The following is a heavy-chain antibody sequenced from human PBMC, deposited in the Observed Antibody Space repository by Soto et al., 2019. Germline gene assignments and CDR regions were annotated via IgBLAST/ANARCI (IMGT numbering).Heavy chain of an antibody. CDR1: GFTFSSYG. CDR3: AKEGGLSGSYYISSSYYFDY. Sequence: GGSLILSCIASGFTFSSYGMHWVRQAPGKGLEWVAIISYDGSNTYYADSVKGRFTISRDNSKDTLYLQMNSLRAEDTSVYYCAKEGGLSGSYYISSSYYFDYWGQGTLVTVSS. V-gene: IGHV3-30*18. D-gene: IGHD1-26*01. CDR2: ISYDGSNT. J-gene: IGHJ4*02.